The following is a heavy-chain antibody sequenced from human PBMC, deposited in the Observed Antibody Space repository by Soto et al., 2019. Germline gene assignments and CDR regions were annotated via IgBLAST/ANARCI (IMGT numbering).Heavy chain of an antibody. V-gene: IGHV4-39*01. CDR2: IYYSGST. CDR3: AGFKSGYSSGWTFRAQSY. Sequence: QLQLQESGPGLVKPSETLSLTCTVSGGSISSSSYYWGWIRQPPGKGLEWIGSIYYSGSTYYNPSLKSRVTISVDTSKNQFSLKLSSVTAADTAVYYCAGFKSGYSSGWTFRAQSYWGQGTLVTVSS. CDR1: GGSISSSSYY. J-gene: IGHJ4*02. D-gene: IGHD6-19*01.